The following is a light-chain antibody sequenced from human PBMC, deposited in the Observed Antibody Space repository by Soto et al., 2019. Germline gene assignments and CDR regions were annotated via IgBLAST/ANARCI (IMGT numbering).Light chain of an antibody. J-gene: IGLJ1*01. V-gene: IGLV2-14*01. CDR2: EVS. CDR3: SSYTSSIYV. Sequence: QSVLTQPASVSGSPGQSFTISCTGTSSDVGGYNYVSWYQQHPGKAPKLMIYEVSNRPSGVSNRFSGSKSGNTASLTISGLQAEDEAGYYCSSYTSSIYVFGTGTKVTVL. CDR1: SSDVGGYNY.